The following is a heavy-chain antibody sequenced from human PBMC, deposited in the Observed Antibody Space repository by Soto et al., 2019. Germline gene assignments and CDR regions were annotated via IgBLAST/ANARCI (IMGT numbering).Heavy chain of an antibody. J-gene: IGHJ6*02. CDR3: ARESSSPNYFYYGMDV. Sequence: QVQLVQSGAEGKKPGSSVTVSCTASGGTFSSYAVSWVRQAPGQGLEWMGVVIPKASQPKYAQKFQGRVTITADYSTAYMAVRSLRADDTAVYYCARESSSPNYFYYGMDVWGQGTTVIVSS. D-gene: IGHD6-6*01. V-gene: IGHV1-69*01. CDR1: GGTFSSYA. CDR2: VIPKASQP.